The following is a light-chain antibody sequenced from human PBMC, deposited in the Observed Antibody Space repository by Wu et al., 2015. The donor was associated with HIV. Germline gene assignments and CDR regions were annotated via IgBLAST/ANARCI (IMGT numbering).Light chain of an antibody. V-gene: IGKV1-5*03. J-gene: IGKJ2*01. CDR1: RNINRW. CDR2: KAS. CDR3: QQYSSYFYT. Sequence: DIQMTQSPSTLSASVGDRVTITCRASRNINRWLAWYQHKPGKAPKLLIYKASSLESGVPSRFSGSGSGTEFTLTISSLQPDDFATYYCQQYSSYFYTFGLGDQVGDQT.